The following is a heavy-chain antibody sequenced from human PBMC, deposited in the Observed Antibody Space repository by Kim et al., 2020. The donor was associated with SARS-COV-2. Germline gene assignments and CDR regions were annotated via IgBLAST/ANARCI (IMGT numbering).Heavy chain of an antibody. Sequence: SETLSLTCTVSGGSISSGDYYWSWIRQPPGKGLEWIGYIYYSGSTYYNPSLKSRVTISVDTSKNQFSLKLSSVTAADTAVYYCARTEARYYGSGSYFQSGDIWGKGTMVTVSS. CDR3: ARTEARYYGSGSYFQSGDI. CDR1: GGSISSGDYY. V-gene: IGHV4-30-4*01. CDR2: IYYSGST. J-gene: IGHJ3*02. D-gene: IGHD3-10*01.